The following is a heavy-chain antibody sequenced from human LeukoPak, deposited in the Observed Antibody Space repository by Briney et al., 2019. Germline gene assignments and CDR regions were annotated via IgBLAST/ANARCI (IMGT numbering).Heavy chain of an antibody. CDR3: AKDAHSDSGSYYTLGAFDV. CDR1: GFTFSSYG. V-gene: IGHV3-30*02. J-gene: IGHJ3*01. Sequence: GGSLRLSCAASGFTFSSYGMHWVRQAPGKGLEWVAFIRYDGSNKYYADSVKGRFTISRDNSKNTLYLQMNSLRAEDTAVYYCAKDAHSDSGSYYTLGAFDVWGQGTMVTVSS. CDR2: IRYDGSNK. D-gene: IGHD1-26*01.